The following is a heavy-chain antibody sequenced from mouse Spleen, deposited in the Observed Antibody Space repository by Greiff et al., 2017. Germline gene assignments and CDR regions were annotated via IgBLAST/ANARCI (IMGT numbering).Heavy chain of an antibody. CDR1: GFTFSSYA. CDR2: ISSGGGNT. Sequence: EVMLVESGGGLVKLGGSLKLSCAASGFTFSSYAMSWVRQTPEKRLEWVATISSGGGNTYYPDSVKGRFTISRDNAKNTLYLQMSSLKSEDTAMYYCARHYGNYVGWDYWGQGTTLTVSS. J-gene: IGHJ2*01. CDR3: ARHYGNYVGWDY. V-gene: IGHV5-9*01. D-gene: IGHD2-1*01.